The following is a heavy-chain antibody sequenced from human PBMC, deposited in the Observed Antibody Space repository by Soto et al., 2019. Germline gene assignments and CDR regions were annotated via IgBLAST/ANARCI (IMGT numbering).Heavy chain of an antibody. D-gene: IGHD5-12*01. V-gene: IGHV1-2*04. J-gene: IGHJ4*02. CDR2: INPNSGGT. CDR3: ARDLGSVAPNFDY. Sequence: ASVKVSCTASGYTFTGYYMHWVRQAPGQGLEWMGWINPNSGGTNYAQKFQGWVTMTRDTSISTAYMELSRLRSDDTAVYYCARDLGSVAPNFDYWGQGTLVTVSS. CDR1: GYTFTGYY.